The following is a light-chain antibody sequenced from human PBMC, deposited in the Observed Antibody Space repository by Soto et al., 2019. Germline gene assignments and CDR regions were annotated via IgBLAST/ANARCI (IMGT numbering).Light chain of an antibody. J-gene: IGKJ1*01. CDR1: QSLSSSY. CDR2: GAS. CDR3: QQYGSSPRT. Sequence: EIVLTQSPGTLSLSPGERATLSCRASQSLSSSYLAWYQQKPAQAPRLLIYGASSRATGIPDRFSGSGSGTDFTLPISRLEPEDFAVYYCQQYGSSPRTFGQGTKVEIK. V-gene: IGKV3-20*01.